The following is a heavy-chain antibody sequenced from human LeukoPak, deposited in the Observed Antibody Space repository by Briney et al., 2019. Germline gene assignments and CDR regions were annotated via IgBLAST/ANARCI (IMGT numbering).Heavy chain of an antibody. CDR2: FDPEDGET. J-gene: IGHJ4*02. CDR1: GYTLTELS. V-gene: IGHV1-24*01. CDR3: ATMVPVDTAMVTLPFDY. D-gene: IGHD5-18*01. Sequence: GASVKVSCKVSGYTLTELSMHWVRQAPGKGLEWMGGFDPEDGETIYAQKFQGRVTMTEDTSTDTAYMELSSLRSKDTAVYYCATMVPVDTAMVTLPFDYWGQGTLVTVSS.